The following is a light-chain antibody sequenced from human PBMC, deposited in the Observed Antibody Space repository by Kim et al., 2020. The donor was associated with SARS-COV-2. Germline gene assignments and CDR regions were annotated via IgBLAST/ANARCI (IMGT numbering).Light chain of an antibody. Sequence: EIVLTQSPGTLSLSPGERATLSCMASQSVSSSYLAWYQQKPGQAPRLLIYGASSRATGIPDRFSGSGSGTDFTLTISRLGPEDFAVYYCQQYRSSPLTFGRGTQVDIK. CDR1: QSVSSSY. CDR2: GAS. CDR3: QQYRSSPLT. V-gene: IGKV3-20*01. J-gene: IGKJ4*01.